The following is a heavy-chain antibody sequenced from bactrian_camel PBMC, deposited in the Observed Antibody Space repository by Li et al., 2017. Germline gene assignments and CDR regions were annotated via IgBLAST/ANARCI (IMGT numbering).Heavy chain of an antibody. CDR1: GDSFRRYY. CDR2: IYPDGPVGHDR. Sequence: HVQLVESGGGLVQPGGSLRLSCALSGDSFRRYYMSWVRQAPGKGLEWLFSIYPDGPVGHDRYYLDSVKGRFIISRDYAKNTVSLQANSLKPEDTAVYYCVRDPEGTRTWSDFDYWCQGTQVTVS. J-gene: IGHJ6*01. D-gene: IGHD1*01. CDR3: VRDPEGTRTWSDFDY. V-gene: IGHV3S5*01.